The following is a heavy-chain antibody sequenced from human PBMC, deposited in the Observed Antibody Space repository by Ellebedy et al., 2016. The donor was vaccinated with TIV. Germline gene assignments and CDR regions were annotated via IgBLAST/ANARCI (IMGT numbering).Heavy chain of an antibody. D-gene: IGHD3-10*01. Sequence: SETLSLTCAVYGGSFSGYYWSWIRQPPGKGLEWIGEINHSGSTNYNPSLKSRVTVSVDTSKNQFSLKLSSVTAADTAVYYCARAISPSYYYGSGSMDVWGQGTTVTVSS. CDR2: INHSGST. J-gene: IGHJ6*02. V-gene: IGHV4-34*01. CDR1: GGSFSGYY. CDR3: ARAISPSYYYGSGSMDV.